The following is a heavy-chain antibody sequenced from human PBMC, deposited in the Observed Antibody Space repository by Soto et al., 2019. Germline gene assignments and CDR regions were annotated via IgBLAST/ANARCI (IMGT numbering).Heavy chain of an antibody. CDR1: GFTFSSYW. D-gene: IGHD1-26*01. J-gene: IGHJ4*02. Sequence: EVELVESGGGVVQPGGSLRLYCAGAGFTFSSYWMAWVRQAPGKGLEWVASIKADGREKNYVDSVKGRCTVSRDNAKNSLYLQMNSLRVEDTAVYYCARDVGCGDYWGQGTLVFVSS. CDR3: ARDVGCGDY. V-gene: IGHV3-7*04. CDR2: IKADGREK.